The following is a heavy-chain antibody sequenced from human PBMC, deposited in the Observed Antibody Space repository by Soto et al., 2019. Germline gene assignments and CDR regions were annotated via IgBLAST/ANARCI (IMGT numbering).Heavy chain of an antibody. J-gene: IGHJ4*02. CDR1: GFTFSSYA. D-gene: IGHD3-22*01. V-gene: IGHV3-23*01. Sequence: GGSLRLSCAASGFTFSSYAMSWVRQAPGKGLEWVSAISGSGGSTYYADSVKGRFNISRDNSKNTLYLQMNSLRAEDTAVYYCAKDVVVITSDGSDYWGQGTLVTVSS. CDR2: ISGSGGST. CDR3: AKDVVVITSDGSDY.